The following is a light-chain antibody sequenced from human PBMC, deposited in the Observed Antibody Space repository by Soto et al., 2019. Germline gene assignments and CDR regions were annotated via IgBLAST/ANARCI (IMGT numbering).Light chain of an antibody. CDR1: QSVLGNN. CDR3: QQYGNSAKT. J-gene: IGKJ1*01. CDR2: GAS. Sequence: EVVFAHSPSTLSLTPGETATLSCRAIQSVLGNNLAWYQQKPGQAPRLLIFGASSRATGIPDRFSGSGSGTDFTLTITSLAREDFAVYYCQQYGNSAKTFGQGTKV. V-gene: IGKV3-20*01.